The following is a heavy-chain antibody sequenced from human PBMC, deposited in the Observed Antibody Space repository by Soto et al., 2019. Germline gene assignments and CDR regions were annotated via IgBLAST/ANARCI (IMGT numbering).Heavy chain of an antibody. Sequence: EVQLVQSGAEVKKPGESLRISCKGSGYSFTSYWISWVRQMPGKGLEWMGRIDPSDSYTNYSPSFQGHVTISADKSISTAYLQWSSLKASDTAMYYCARLIYSGSYYLIYYGMDVWGQGTTVTVSS. CDR3: ARLIYSGSYYLIYYGMDV. D-gene: IGHD1-26*01. CDR2: IDPSDSYT. V-gene: IGHV5-10-1*03. J-gene: IGHJ6*02. CDR1: GYSFTSYW.